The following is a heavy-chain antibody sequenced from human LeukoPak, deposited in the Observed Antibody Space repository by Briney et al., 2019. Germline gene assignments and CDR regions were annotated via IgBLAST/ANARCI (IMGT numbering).Heavy chain of an antibody. D-gene: IGHD2-2*01. CDR2: IRYDGSNK. V-gene: IGHV3-30*02. Sequence: GGSLRLSCAASGFIFTTYGMHWVRQAPGKGLEWVAFIRYDGSNKYYADSVKGRFTISRDNSKNTLYLQMNSLRAEDTAVYYCARDFCSTSCYALDYWGQGTLVTVSS. CDR3: ARDFCSTSCYALDY. J-gene: IGHJ4*02. CDR1: GFIFTTYG.